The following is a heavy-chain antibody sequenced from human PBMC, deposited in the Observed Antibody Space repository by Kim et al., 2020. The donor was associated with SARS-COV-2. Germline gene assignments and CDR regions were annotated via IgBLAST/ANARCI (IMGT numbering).Heavy chain of an antibody. CDR3: ARVPRGSSWLRWGYFQH. Sequence: ASVKVSCKASGYTFTSYDINWVRQATGQGLEWMGWMNPNSGNTGYAQKFQGRVTMTRNTSISTAYMELSSLRSEDTAVYYCARVPRGSSWLRWGYFQHWGQGTLVTVSS. CDR1: GYTFTSYD. J-gene: IGHJ1*01. V-gene: IGHV1-8*01. CDR2: MNPNSGNT. D-gene: IGHD6-13*01.